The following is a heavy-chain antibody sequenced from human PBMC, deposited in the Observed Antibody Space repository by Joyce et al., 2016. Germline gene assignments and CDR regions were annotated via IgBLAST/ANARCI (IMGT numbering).Heavy chain of an antibody. Sequence: QVQLVESGGGVVQPGRSLRLSCAASGLTFSNHGFHWVRQAPGKVLEWVTFISGDANTEYYADSVKGRFTISRDYSKNTLYLQMNSLRDEDTALYYCAKDGGLRYIDYWGQGALVIVSS. CDR2: ISGDANTE. V-gene: IGHV3-30*18. CDR3: AKDGGLRYIDY. D-gene: IGHD3-9*01. CDR1: GLTFSNHG. J-gene: IGHJ4*02.